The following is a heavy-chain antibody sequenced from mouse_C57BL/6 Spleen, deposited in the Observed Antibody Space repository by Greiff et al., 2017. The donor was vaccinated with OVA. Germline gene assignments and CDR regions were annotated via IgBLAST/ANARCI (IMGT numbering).Heavy chain of an antibody. CDR2: INPNNGGT. J-gene: IGHJ2*01. CDR1: GYTFTDYN. D-gene: IGHD1-1*01. Sequence: EVKLMESGPELVKPGASVKIPCKASGYTFTDYNMDWVKQSHGKSLEWIGDINPNNGGTIYNQKFKGKATLTVDKSSSTAYMELRSLTSEDTAVYYCARLPGSLYYFDYWGQGTTLTVSS. V-gene: IGHV1-18*01. CDR3: ARLPGSLYYFDY.